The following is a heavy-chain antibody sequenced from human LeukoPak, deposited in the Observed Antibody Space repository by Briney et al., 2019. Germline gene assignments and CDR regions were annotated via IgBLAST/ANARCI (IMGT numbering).Heavy chain of an antibody. D-gene: IGHD2-2*03. CDR2: IHSTGST. CDR1: GGSINNHY. Sequence: SETLSLTCTVSGGSINNHYWSWIRHPPGKGLEWIGYIHSTGSTHYNPSLKSRVTISVDRSENQFSLKVTSVTAASTAVYYCASLGFCTGTRCLEDSWGQGTLVTVAS. CDR3: ASLGFCTGTRCLEDS. V-gene: IGHV4-59*11. J-gene: IGHJ4*02.